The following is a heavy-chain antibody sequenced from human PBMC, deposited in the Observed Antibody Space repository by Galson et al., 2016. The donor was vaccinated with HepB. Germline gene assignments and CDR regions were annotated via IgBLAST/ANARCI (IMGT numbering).Heavy chain of an antibody. CDR2: IDPSDSWT. D-gene: IGHD3-9*01. J-gene: IGHJ5*02. V-gene: IGHV5-10-1*01. CDR3: ARLSLPESILIDP. Sequence: QSGAEVKEPGESLRISCQTSGYSFATYWITWVRQLPGKGLEWIGRIDPSDSWTSYSPSLRGHVTISVDESISTAFLQWRSLKASDTAMYYCARLSLPESILIDPWGQGTLVTVSS. CDR1: GYSFATYW.